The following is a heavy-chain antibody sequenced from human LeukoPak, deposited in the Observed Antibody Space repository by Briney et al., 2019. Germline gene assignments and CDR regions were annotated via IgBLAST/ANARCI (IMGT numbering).Heavy chain of an antibody. Sequence: ASVKVSCKASGYTFTSYGISWVRQAPGQGLEWMGWISACNGNTNYAQKLQGRVTMTTDTSTSTAYMELRSLRSDDTAVYCCARDRYYYGSSGYWDASDIWGQGTMVTVSS. CDR3: ARDRYYYGSSGYWDASDI. CDR1: GYTFTSYG. D-gene: IGHD3-22*01. CDR2: ISACNGNT. V-gene: IGHV1-18*01. J-gene: IGHJ3*02.